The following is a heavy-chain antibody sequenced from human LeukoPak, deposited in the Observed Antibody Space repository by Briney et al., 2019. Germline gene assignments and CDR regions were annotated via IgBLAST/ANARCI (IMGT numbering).Heavy chain of an antibody. CDR1: GFTFSDYS. Sequence: TGGSLRLSCAASGFTFSDYSMSWIRQAPGKELEWVSYIISSGTTIYYADSVKGRFTISRDNAKNSLYLQMNSLRAEDTAVYYCARDLIRGARTGTPEDWGQGTLVTVSS. CDR2: IISSGTTI. CDR3: ARDLIRGARTGTPED. J-gene: IGHJ4*02. D-gene: IGHD1/OR15-1a*01. V-gene: IGHV3-11*04.